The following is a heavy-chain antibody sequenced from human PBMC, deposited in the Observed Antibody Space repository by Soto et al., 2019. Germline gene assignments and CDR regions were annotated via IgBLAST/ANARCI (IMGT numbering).Heavy chain of an antibody. CDR2: ISGSGGST. D-gene: IGHD4-17*01. CDR1: GFTFSSYA. V-gene: IGHV3-23*01. J-gene: IGHJ6*02. CDR3: AKVWERTVTTRNYFYFTDV. Sequence: EVQLLESGGGLVQPGGSLRLSCPASGFTFSSYAMSWVRQAPGKGLEWVSTISGSGGSTYYADSGEGRFTISRDNSKNSLYLQMNSLRAEYTAVYYCAKVWERTVTTRNYFYFTDVWGQETTVTVSS.